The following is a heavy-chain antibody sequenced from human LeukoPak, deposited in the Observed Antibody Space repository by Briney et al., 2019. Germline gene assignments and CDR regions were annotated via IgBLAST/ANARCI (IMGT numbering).Heavy chain of an antibody. Sequence: GGSLRLSCAASGSTFNNYWLTWVRQAPGKGLEGVADIKQDGGEKYYVDSVKGRFTISRDNAKNSLYLQMNSLRAEDTAVYYCARLRGGYSGYEDYWGQGTLVTVSS. CDR3: ARLRGGYSGYEDY. CDR1: GSTFNNYW. D-gene: IGHD5-12*01. CDR2: IKQDGGEK. V-gene: IGHV3-7*01. J-gene: IGHJ4*02.